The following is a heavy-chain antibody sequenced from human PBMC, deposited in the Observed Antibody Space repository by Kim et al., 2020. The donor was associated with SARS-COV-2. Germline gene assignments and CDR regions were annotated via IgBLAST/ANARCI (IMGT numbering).Heavy chain of an antibody. CDR3: ANSAAY. V-gene: IGHV3-53*01. D-gene: IGHD2-15*01. J-gene: IGHJ4*02. Sequence: YSRGSPSYADSVKGRFTISRDSAKNTLYLQMNSLRVEDTAVYYCANSAAYWGQGTLVTVSS. CDR2: YSRGSP.